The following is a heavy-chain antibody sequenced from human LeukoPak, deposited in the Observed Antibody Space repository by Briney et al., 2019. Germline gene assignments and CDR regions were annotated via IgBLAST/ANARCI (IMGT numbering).Heavy chain of an antibody. V-gene: IGHV3-20*01. CDR3: ARAQGAVVPAAMSYYYYYMDV. J-gene: IGHJ6*03. Sequence: GGSLRLSCAASGFTFDDYGMSWVRQAPGKGLEWVSGINWNGGSTGYADSVKGRFTISRDNAKNSLYLQMNSLRAEDTALYHCARAQGAVVPAAMSYYYYYMDVWGKGTTVTVSS. CDR1: GFTFDDYG. D-gene: IGHD2-2*01. CDR2: INWNGGST.